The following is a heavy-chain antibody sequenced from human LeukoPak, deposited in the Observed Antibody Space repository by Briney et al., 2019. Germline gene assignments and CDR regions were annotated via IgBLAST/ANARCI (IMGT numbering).Heavy chain of an antibody. D-gene: IGHD3-10*01. Sequence: GESLKISCKGSGYSFTTYRISWVLQMPGKGLEWMGTIDPRDSYSNYSPSFQGHVTISADKSISTASLQWSSLKASDTAMYYCARHGGGFDYWGQGTLVTVSS. J-gene: IGHJ4*02. CDR1: GYSFTTYR. CDR2: IDPRDSYS. V-gene: IGHV5-10-1*01. CDR3: ARHGGGFDY.